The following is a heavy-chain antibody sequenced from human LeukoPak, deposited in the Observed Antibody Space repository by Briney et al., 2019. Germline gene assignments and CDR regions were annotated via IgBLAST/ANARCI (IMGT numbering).Heavy chain of an antibody. CDR3: ARVGYSGYDDAFDI. CDR2: IYYSGST. V-gene: IGHV4-59*11. D-gene: IGHD5-12*01. Sequence: PSETLSLTCTVSGGSISRHYWSWLRQPPGKGLEWVGYIYYSGSTNYNPSLKSRVTISVDTSKNQFSLKLSSVTAADTAVYYCARVGYSGYDDAFDIWGQGTMVTVSS. CDR1: GGSISRHY. J-gene: IGHJ3*02.